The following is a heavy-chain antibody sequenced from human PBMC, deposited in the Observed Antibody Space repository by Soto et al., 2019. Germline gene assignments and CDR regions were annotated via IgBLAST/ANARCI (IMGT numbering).Heavy chain of an antibody. Sequence: EVQLVESGGGLVKPGGSPRLSCAASGFTFSSYSMNWVRQAPGKGLEWVSSISSSSSYIYYADSVKGRFTISRDNAKNSLYLQTNSLRAEDTAVYYCARDQTGSTSPDYWGQGTLVTVSS. CDR2: ISSSSSYI. J-gene: IGHJ4*02. CDR1: GFTFSSYS. CDR3: ARDQTGSTSPDY. D-gene: IGHD1-7*01. V-gene: IGHV3-21*01.